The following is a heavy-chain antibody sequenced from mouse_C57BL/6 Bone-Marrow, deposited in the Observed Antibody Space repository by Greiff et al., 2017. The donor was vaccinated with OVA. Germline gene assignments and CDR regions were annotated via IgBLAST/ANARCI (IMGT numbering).Heavy chain of an antibody. V-gene: IGHV1-81*01. J-gene: IGHJ2*01. Sequence: VQLQESGAELARPGASVKLSCKASGYTFTSYGISWVKQRTGQGLEWIGEIYPRSGNTYYNEKFKGKATLTADKSSSTAYMELRSLTSEDSAVYFCARDGNYPYFDYWGQGTTLTVSS. D-gene: IGHD2-1*01. CDR3: ARDGNYPYFDY. CDR2: IYPRSGNT. CDR1: GYTFTSYG.